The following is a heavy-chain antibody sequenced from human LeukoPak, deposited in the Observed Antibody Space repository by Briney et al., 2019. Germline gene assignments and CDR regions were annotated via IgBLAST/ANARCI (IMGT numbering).Heavy chain of an antibody. V-gene: IGHV1-8*03. CDR2: MNPNSGNT. D-gene: IGHD6-19*01. CDR3: ARAPSLRGAVAGRKGWFDP. J-gene: IGHJ5*02. CDR1: GYTFTSYD. Sequence: ASVKVSCKASGYTFTSYDINWVRQAPGQGLEWMGWMNPNSGNTGYAQKFQGRVTITRNTSISTAYMELSSLRSEDTAVYYCARAPSLRGAVAGRKGWFDPWGQGTLVTVSS.